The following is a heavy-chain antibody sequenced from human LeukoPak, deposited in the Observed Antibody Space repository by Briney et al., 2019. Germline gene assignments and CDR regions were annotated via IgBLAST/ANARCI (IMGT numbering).Heavy chain of an antibody. D-gene: IGHD3-10*01. CDR3: ARYYYGSGSYQRYFDY. V-gene: IGHV4-59*08. CDR1: GGSISNYY. J-gene: IGHJ4*02. CDR2: IYYSGST. Sequence: SETLSFTCTVSGGSISNYYWSWIRQPPGKGLEWIGYIYYSGSTNYNPSLKSRVTISVDTSKNQFSLKLSSVTAADTAVYYCARYYYGSGSYQRYFDYWGQGTLATVSS.